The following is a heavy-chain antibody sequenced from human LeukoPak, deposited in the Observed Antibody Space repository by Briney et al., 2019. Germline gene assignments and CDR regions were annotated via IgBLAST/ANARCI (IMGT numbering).Heavy chain of an antibody. CDR2: ISSSSSTI. Sequence: QPGGSLRLSCAASGFTFSSYSMNWVRQAPGKGLEWVSYISSSSSTIYYADSVKGRFTISRDNAKNSLYLQMNSLRAEDTAVYYCARGLKAFGYSYGLDYWGQGTLVTVSS. D-gene: IGHD5-18*01. V-gene: IGHV3-48*01. CDR3: ARGLKAFGYSYGLDY. J-gene: IGHJ4*02. CDR1: GFTFSSYS.